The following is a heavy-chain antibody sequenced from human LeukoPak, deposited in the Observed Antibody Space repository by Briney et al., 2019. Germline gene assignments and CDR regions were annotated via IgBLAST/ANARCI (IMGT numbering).Heavy chain of an antibody. J-gene: IGHJ6*02. Sequence: GGSLRLSCAASAFPFSNHGMHWVRQAPGKGLEWVAVIWYDGSNKYYADSVKGRFTISRDNSKNTVYLQMNSLRDEDTAVYYCARGSFSSLPGPHHGMDVWGQGTTATVSS. D-gene: IGHD6-13*01. CDR2: IWYDGSNK. CDR3: ARGSFSSLPGPHHGMDV. V-gene: IGHV3-33*01. CDR1: AFPFSNHG.